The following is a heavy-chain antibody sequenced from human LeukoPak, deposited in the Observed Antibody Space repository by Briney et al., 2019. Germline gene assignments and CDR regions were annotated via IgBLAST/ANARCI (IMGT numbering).Heavy chain of an antibody. V-gene: IGHV4-34*01. D-gene: IGHD2-2*01. CDR3: ARGWEDIVVVPAAMGLDP. CDR2: INHSGST. J-gene: IGHJ5*02. Sequence: SETLSLTCAVYGGSFSGYYWSWIRQPPGKGLEWIGEINHSGSTNYNPSLKSRVTISVDTSKNQFSLKLSSATAADTAVYYCARGWEDIVVVPAAMGLDPWGQGTLVTVSS. CDR1: GGSFSGYY.